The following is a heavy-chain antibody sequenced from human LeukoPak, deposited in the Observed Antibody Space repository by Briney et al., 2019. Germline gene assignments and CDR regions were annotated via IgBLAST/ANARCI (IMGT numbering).Heavy chain of an antibody. CDR2: IYYSGST. CDR3: ARMEWDIGVVGGYYFDY. Sequence: PSETLSLTCTVSGGSISSYYWSWIRQPPGKGLEWIGSIYYSGSTNYNPSLKSRVTISVDTSKNHFSLKLSSVTAADTAVYYCARMEWDIGVVGGYYFDYWGQGTLVTVSS. D-gene: IGHD2-15*01. J-gene: IGHJ4*02. V-gene: IGHV4-59*01. CDR1: GGSISSYY.